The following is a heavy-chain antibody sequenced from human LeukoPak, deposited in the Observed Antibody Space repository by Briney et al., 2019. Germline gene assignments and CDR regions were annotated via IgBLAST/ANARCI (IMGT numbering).Heavy chain of an antibody. Sequence: GASVKVSCKASGYTFTSYSKYTIHWVRQAPGQRLEWMGWINAGIGETRYSQKSQGRVTFTGDTSANTVYMELNSLISEDTAVYYCARDSDTSDWAWVYWGQGTLVTVSS. CDR3: ARDSDTSDWAWVY. CDR2: INAGIGET. D-gene: IGHD6-19*01. CDR1: GYTFTSYS. V-gene: IGHV1-3*01. J-gene: IGHJ4*02.